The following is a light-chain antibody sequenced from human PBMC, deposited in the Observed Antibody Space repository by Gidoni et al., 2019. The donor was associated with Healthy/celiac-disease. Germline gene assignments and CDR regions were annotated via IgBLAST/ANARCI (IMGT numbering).Light chain of an antibody. CDR3: QVWDSSSDLV. J-gene: IGLJ2*01. V-gene: IGLV3-21*02. CDR2: ADS. Sequence: PPSVSVAPGQTARITCGGNNIGSTSVHWYQQKPGQAPVLVVYADSDRPSGIPERFSGSNSGNTATLTISRVEAGDEADYYCQVWDSSSDLVFGGGTKLTVL. CDR1: NIGSTS.